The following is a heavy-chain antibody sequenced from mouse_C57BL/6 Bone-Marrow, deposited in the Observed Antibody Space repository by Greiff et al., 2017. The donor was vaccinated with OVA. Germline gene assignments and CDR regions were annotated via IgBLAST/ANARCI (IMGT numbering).Heavy chain of an antibody. V-gene: IGHV1-50*01. CDR1: GYNFTSYW. D-gene: IGHD2-4*01. CDR2: IDPSDSYT. CDR3: ARWEDYDSWFAY. Sequence: QVQLQQPGAELVKPGASVKLSCKASGYNFTSYWMQWVKQRPGQGLEWIGEIDPSDSYTNYNQKFKGKATLTVDTSSSTAYMQLSSLTSEDSAVYYCARWEDYDSWFAYWGQGTLVTVSA. J-gene: IGHJ3*01.